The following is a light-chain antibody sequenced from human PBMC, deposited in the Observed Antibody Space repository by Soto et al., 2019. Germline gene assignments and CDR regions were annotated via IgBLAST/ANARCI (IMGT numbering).Light chain of an antibody. V-gene: IGLV2-11*01. CDR3: NSYTSSTAYV. J-gene: IGLJ1*01. CDR2: DVS. CDR1: SSDVGSYDY. Sequence: QSVLTQPRSVSGSPGRSVTISCTGTSSDVGSYDYVSWYQQHPGKAPKLLIYDVSKRPSGVPDRFSGSKSGNTASLTVSGVQAEDEADYYCNSYTSSTAYVFGTGTKVTVL.